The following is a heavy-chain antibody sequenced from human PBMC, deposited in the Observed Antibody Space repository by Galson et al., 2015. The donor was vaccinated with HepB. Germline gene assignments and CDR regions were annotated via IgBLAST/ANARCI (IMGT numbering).Heavy chain of an antibody. CDR2: FYHSGST. D-gene: IGHD3-22*01. CDR1: GYSISSGYY. J-gene: IGHJ4*02. V-gene: IGHV4-38-2*02. CDR3: ARGKHYYDSSGYSGCFDY. Sequence: ETLSLTCTVSGYSISSGYYWGWIRQPPERGLEWIGNFYHSGSTYYNPSLKSRVSISVDTSKNQFSLKLSSVTAADTAVCYCARGKHYYDSSGYSGCFDYWGQGTLVTVSS.